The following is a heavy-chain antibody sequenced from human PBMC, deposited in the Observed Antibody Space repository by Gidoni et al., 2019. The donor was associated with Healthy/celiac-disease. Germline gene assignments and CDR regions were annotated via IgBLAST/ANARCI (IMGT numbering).Heavy chain of an antibody. CDR1: GYTFTSYY. Sequence: QVQLVQSGAEVKKPGASVKVSCKASGYTFTSYYMHWVRQAPGQGLEWMGIINPSGGSTSYAQKFQGRVTMTRDTSTSTVYMELSSLRSEDTAVYYCARVPSYYDSSGYFFDYWGQGTLVTVSS. J-gene: IGHJ4*02. CDR2: INPSGGST. D-gene: IGHD3-22*01. V-gene: IGHV1-46*03. CDR3: ARVPSYYDSSGYFFDY.